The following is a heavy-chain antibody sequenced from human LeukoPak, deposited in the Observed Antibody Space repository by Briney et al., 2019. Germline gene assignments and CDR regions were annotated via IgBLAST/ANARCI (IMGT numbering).Heavy chain of an antibody. D-gene: IGHD2-15*01. CDR1: GGSISSYY. CDR2: IYYGGST. CDR3: ARHGEGYCSGGSCYSDLFGY. Sequence: SETLSPTCTVSGGSISSYYWSWIRQPPGKGLEWIGYIYYGGSTNYNPSLKSRVTISVDTSRNQFSLKLSSVTAADTAVYYCARHGEGYCSGGSCYSDLFGYWGQGTLVTVSS. V-gene: IGHV4-59*08. J-gene: IGHJ4*02.